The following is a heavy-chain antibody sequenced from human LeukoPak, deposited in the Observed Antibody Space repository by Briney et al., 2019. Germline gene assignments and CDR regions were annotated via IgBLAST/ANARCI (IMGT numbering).Heavy chain of an antibody. D-gene: IGHD3-9*01. CDR2: IYYSGST. CDR1: GGSISSYY. Sequence: SETLSLTCTVSGGSISSYYWSWIRQPPGKGLEWIGYIYYSGSTNYNPSLKSRVTISVDTSKNQFSLKLSSVTAADTAVYYCASVRYPAGFDPWGQGTLVTVSS. CDR3: ASVRYPAGFDP. V-gene: IGHV4-59*08. J-gene: IGHJ5*02.